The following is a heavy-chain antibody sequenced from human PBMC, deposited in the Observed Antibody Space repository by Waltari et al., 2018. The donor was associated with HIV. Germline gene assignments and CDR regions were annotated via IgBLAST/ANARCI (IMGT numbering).Heavy chain of an antibody. CDR3: VEGWQWLPQY. CDR2: KSYEEKNK. D-gene: IGHD6-19*01. CDR1: GFSFSNYA. V-gene: IGHV3-30*18. Sequence: QVQLVESGGGVVQPGTSLRLSCLASGFSFSNYAMHWVRQAPGKGLEWVTLKSYEEKNKFYAGAVKARFTISRNNTKNTLYLQMNSLKPDDTALYYCVEGWQWLPQYWGQGTLVAVSS. J-gene: IGHJ1*01.